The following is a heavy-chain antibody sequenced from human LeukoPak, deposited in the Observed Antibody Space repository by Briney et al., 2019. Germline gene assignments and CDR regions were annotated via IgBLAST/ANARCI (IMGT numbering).Heavy chain of an antibody. CDR2: INHSGST. D-gene: IGHD2-15*01. CDR3: ARRRVVVVAATVPSLKRYWYFDL. Sequence: PSETLSLTCAVYGGSFSGYYWSWIRQPPGKGLEWIGEINHSGSTNYNPSLKSRVTISVDTSKNQFSLKLSSVTAADTAVYYCARRRVVVVAATVPSLKRYWYFDLWGCGTLVTVSS. V-gene: IGHV4-34*01. J-gene: IGHJ2*01. CDR1: GGSFSGYY.